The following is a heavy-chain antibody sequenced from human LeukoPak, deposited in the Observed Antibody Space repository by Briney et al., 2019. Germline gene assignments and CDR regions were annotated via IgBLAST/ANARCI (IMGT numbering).Heavy chain of an antibody. V-gene: IGHV3-33*01. Sequence: PGGSLRLSCAASGFTFSSYGMHWVRQAPGKGLEWVAVIWYDGNNKYYVDSVKGRFTISRDNSKNTLYLQMNSLRAEDTAVYYYARDHAFSPDYWGQGTLVTVSS. CDR2: IWYDGNNK. J-gene: IGHJ4*02. CDR1: GFTFSSYG. D-gene: IGHD2/OR15-2a*01. CDR3: ARDHAFSPDY.